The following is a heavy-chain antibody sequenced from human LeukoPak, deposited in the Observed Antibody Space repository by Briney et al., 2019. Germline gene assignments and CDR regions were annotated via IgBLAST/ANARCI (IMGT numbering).Heavy chain of an antibody. CDR2: IIPIFGTA. Sequence: ASVKASCKASGGTFSSYAISWVRQAPGQGLEWMGGIIPIFGTANYAQKFQGRVTITADKSTSTAYMELSSLRSEDTAVYYCASGYYDYVWGSYPLDYWGQGTLVTVSS. D-gene: IGHD3-16*02. CDR1: GGTFSSYA. J-gene: IGHJ4*02. V-gene: IGHV1-69*06. CDR3: ASGYYDYVWGSYPLDY.